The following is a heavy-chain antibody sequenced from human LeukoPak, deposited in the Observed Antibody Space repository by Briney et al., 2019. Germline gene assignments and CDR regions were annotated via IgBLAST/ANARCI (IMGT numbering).Heavy chain of an antibody. J-gene: IGHJ4*02. D-gene: IGHD3-10*01. CDR2: IRYDGSNK. Sequence: GGSLRLSCATSGFTFSTSGMHWVRQAPGKGLEWVAFIRYDGSNKYYADSVKGRFTISRDNSKNTLYLQMNSLRAEDTAVYYCAKDRGSSGSYYTFDYWGQGTLVTVSS. V-gene: IGHV3-30*02. CDR1: GFTFSTSG. CDR3: AKDRGSSGSYYTFDY.